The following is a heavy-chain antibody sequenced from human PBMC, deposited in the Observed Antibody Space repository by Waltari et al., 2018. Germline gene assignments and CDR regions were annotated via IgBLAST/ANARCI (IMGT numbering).Heavy chain of an antibody. D-gene: IGHD2-15*01. CDR1: GDSLNYW. Sequence: QLQLQESGPGLVKPSGTLSLICAVSGDSLNYWWSWVRQHPGKGLEWIGQFLGSGRTNYNPSFASRVTISLDTSTHQFALKMTSATAADTALYYCARDRGRGLYLDTWGQGILVTVSP. V-gene: IGHV4-4*02. J-gene: IGHJ4*02. CDR3: ARDRGRGLYLDT. CDR2: FLGSGRT.